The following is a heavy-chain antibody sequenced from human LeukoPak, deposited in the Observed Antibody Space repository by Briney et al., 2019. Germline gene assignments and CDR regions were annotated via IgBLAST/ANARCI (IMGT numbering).Heavy chain of an antibody. D-gene: IGHD1-14*01. V-gene: IGHV4-39*07. Sequence: SETLSLTCTVSGGSISSSTYYWGWIRQPPGKGLEWIGSIYHSGSTYYSPSLKSRVTISVDTSKNQFSLKLSSVTAADTAVYYCARDDYNTSTPPPRRYFDLWSRGTLVTVSS. J-gene: IGHJ2*01. CDR2: IYHSGST. CDR1: GGSISSSTYY. CDR3: ARDDYNTSTPPPRRYFDL.